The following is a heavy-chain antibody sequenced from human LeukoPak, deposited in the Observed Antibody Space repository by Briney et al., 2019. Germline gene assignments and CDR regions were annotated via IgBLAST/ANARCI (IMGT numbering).Heavy chain of an antibody. D-gene: IGHD2-2*02. CDR3: ARTTVVVVPAAIFNWFDP. Sequence: SVKVSCKASGGTFSSYAISWVRQAPGQGLEWMGGIIPIFGTANYAQKFQGRVTITADKSTSTAYMELSSLRAEDTAVYYCARTTVVVVPAAIFNWFDPWGQGTLVTVSS. J-gene: IGHJ5*01. CDR2: IIPIFGTA. CDR1: GGTFSSYA. V-gene: IGHV1-69*06.